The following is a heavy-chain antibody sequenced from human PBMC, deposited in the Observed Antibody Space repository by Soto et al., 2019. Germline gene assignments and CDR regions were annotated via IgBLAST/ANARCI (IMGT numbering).Heavy chain of an antibody. V-gene: IGHV1-18*01. J-gene: IGHJ5*02. CDR2: ISAYNGNT. CDR3: ARVYDGSGSYYNPFDP. D-gene: IGHD3-10*01. CDR1: GYTFTSYG. Sequence: QVQLVQSGAEVKKPGAPVKVSCKASGYTFTSYGISWVRQAPGQGLEWMGWISAYNGNTNYAQKLQGRVTITTDTSTSTAYMELRSLRSDDTAVYYCARVYDGSGSYYNPFDPWGQGTLVTVSS.